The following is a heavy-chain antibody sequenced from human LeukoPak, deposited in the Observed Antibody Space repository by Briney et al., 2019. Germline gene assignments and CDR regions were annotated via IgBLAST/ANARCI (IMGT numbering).Heavy chain of an antibody. Sequence: GGSLRLSCAASGFTFSTYSMNWVRQAPGKGLEWVSGISWNSGSIGYADSVKGRFTISRDNAKNSLYLQMNSLRAEDTALYYCAKDSWGYYGSEEVTFDYWGQGTLVTVSS. J-gene: IGHJ4*02. CDR1: GFTFSTYS. V-gene: IGHV3-9*01. D-gene: IGHD3-10*01. CDR2: ISWNSGSI. CDR3: AKDSWGYYGSEEVTFDY.